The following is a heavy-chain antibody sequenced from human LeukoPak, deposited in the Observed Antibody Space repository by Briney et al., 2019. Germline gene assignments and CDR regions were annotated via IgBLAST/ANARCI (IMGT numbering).Heavy chain of an antibody. J-gene: IGHJ6*02. CDR2: LNPSGGST. V-gene: IGHV1-46*01. CDR1: GYTVTSYY. CDR3: ASVYNYGMDV. Sequence: ASVKVSRKASGYTVTSYYMHWGRQAPGQGLEWMGILNPSGGSTSYAQKFQGRATLTRATSTSTVYMELSSLRSEDTAVYYCASVYNYGMDVWGQGTTVIVSS.